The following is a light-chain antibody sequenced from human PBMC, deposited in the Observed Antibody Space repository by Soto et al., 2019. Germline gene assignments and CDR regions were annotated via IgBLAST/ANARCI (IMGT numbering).Light chain of an antibody. J-gene: IGLJ1*01. CDR2: EVN. V-gene: IGLV2-23*02. CDR3: CSYAGSTTYV. Sequence: QSVLTQPASVSGSPGQSITISCTGTRSDVGSYNLVSWYQQHPGNAPKVMIYEVNKRPSGVSNRFSGSKSGNTASLTISGLQAEDEADYYCCSYAGSTTYVFGTGTKVTV. CDR1: RSDVGSYNL.